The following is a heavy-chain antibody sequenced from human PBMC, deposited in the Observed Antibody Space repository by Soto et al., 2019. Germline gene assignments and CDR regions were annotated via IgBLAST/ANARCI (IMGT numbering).Heavy chain of an antibody. Sequence: GGSLRLSCVASGFTVSSNYMSWVRQAPGKGLEWVSVIYSGGSTYYADSVKGRFTISRDNSKNTLYLQMNSLRAEDTAVYYCARDRWFAEQWLVAPDYYYYGMDVWGQGTTVTVSS. CDR1: GFTVSSNY. V-gene: IGHV3-53*01. CDR2: IYSGGST. D-gene: IGHD6-19*01. J-gene: IGHJ6*02. CDR3: ARDRWFAEQWLVAPDYYYYGMDV.